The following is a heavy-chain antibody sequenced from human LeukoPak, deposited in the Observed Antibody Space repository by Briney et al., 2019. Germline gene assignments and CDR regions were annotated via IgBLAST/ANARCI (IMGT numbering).Heavy chain of an antibody. CDR2: IYYSGST. Sequence: SETLSLTCTVSGGSISSNNYYWGWVRQPPGKGLEWIGSIYYSGSTYYNPSLKSRVTISLDTAKNLFSLWLSSVTAADTAVYYCATHVRGTGTTRWFDPWGQGTLVTVSS. V-gene: IGHV4-39*01. CDR3: ATHVRGTGTTRWFDP. J-gene: IGHJ5*02. D-gene: IGHD1-14*01. CDR1: GGSISSNNYY.